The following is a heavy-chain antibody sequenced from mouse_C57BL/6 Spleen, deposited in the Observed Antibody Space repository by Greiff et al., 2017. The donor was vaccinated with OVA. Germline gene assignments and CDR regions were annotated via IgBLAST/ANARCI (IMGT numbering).Heavy chain of an antibody. J-gene: IGHJ1*03. CDR1: GYAFSSSW. Sequence: QVQLQQSGPELVKPGASVKISCKASGYAFSSSWMNWVKQRPGKGLEWIGRIYPGDGDTNYNGKFKGKATLTADKSSSTAYMQLSSLTSEDSAVYFCARGITTVVATGYFDVWGTGTTVTVSS. V-gene: IGHV1-82*01. D-gene: IGHD1-1*01. CDR3: ARGITTVVATGYFDV. CDR2: IYPGDGDT.